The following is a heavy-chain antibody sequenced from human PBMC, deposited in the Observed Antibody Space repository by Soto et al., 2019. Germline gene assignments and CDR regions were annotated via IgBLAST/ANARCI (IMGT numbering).Heavy chain of an antibody. CDR2: SSAYNGNT. D-gene: IGHD3-10*01. V-gene: IGHV1-18*01. Sequence: VQLVQSGAEVKKPGASVKVSCKASGYTFTSSAISWVRQAPGQGLEGMGWSSAYNGNTNYVQKPQGRVTMTTDTSTTTAYMALRSMRSDDTAVYYCARSGPPAGYWGQGPLVTVS. CDR1: GYTFTSSA. CDR3: ARSGPPAGY. J-gene: IGHJ4*02.